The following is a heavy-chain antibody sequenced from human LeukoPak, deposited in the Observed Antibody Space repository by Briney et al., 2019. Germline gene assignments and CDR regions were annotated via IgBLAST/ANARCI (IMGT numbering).Heavy chain of an antibody. Sequence: GASVKVSCKASGYTFTSYGISWVRQAPGQGLEWMGWISAYNGNTNYAQKLQGRVTMTTDTSTSTVYMELRSLRSDDTAVYYCARDERGGYVDYWGQGTLVTVSS. CDR2: ISAYNGNT. CDR3: ARDERGGYVDY. J-gene: IGHJ4*02. CDR1: GYTFTSYG. D-gene: IGHD2-15*01. V-gene: IGHV1-18*01.